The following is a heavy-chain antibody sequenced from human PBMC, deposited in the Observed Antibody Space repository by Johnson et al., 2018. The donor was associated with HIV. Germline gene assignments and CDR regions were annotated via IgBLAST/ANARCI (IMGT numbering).Heavy chain of an antibody. CDR3: WGYSTSSNAAFDI. J-gene: IGHJ3*02. D-gene: IGHD6-6*01. CDR1: GFTFSNYG. CDR2: IWYDGSNK. V-gene: IGHV3-33*03. Sequence: QVQLVESGGGVVQPGRSLRLSCAASGFTFSNYGMHWVRQAPGKGLEWVAVIWYDGSNKYYADSVKGRVTISRDTAKNTLFLQMNSLRAEDTAVYYCWGYSTSSNAAFDIWGQGTMVTVSS.